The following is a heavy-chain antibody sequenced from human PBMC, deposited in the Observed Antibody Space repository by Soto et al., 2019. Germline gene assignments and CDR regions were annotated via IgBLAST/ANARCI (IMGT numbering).Heavy chain of an antibody. J-gene: IGHJ5*02. CDR1: GGTFSSYT. CDR3: AQGNDILTGPNWFDP. Sequence: SVKVSCKASGGTFSSYTISWVRQAPGQGLEWMGRIIPILGIANYAQKFQGRVTITADKSTSTAYMELSSLRSEDTAVYYCAQGNDILTGPNWFDPWGQGTLVTVSS. V-gene: IGHV1-69*02. CDR2: IIPILGIA. D-gene: IGHD3-9*01.